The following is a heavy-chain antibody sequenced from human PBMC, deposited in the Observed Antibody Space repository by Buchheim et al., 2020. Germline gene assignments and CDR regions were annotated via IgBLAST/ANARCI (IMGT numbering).Heavy chain of an antibody. CDR3: ARARLNYDFSSGLYSYYYYGMDV. CDR1: GFTFSSYA. J-gene: IGHJ6*02. CDR2: ISYDGSNK. V-gene: IGHV3-30*04. Sequence: QVQLVESGGGVVQPGRSLRLSCAASGFTFSSYAMHWVRQAPGKGLEWVAVISYDGSNKYYADSVKGRFTISRDNSKNTLYLQMNSLRAEDTAVYYCARARLNYDFSSGLYSYYYYGMDVWGQGTT. D-gene: IGHD3-3*01.